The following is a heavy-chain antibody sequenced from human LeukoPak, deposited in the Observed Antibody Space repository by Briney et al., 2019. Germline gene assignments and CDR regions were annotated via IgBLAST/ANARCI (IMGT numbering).Heavy chain of an antibody. CDR3: ARGWSPASSGTEI. D-gene: IGHD6-13*01. V-gene: IGHV3-66*01. Sequence: GGSLRLSCAASGFTVSSNYMSWVRQAPGKGLEWVSVIYSGGSTYYADSVKGRFTISRDNSKNTLYLQMDSLRAEDTAVYYCARGWSPASSGTEIWGQGILVTVSS. CDR2: IYSGGST. J-gene: IGHJ4*02. CDR1: GFTVSSNY.